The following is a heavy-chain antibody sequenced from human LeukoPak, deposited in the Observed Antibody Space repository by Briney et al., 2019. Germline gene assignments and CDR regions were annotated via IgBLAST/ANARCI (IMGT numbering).Heavy chain of an antibody. CDR1: GFTVSSNY. CDR3: ARDPDSYGYDY. CDR2: IHSGGST. Sequence: PGRSLRLSCAASGFTVSSNYMNWVRQAPGKGLEWGSVIHSGGSTYYADSVKGRFTISRDNSKNTLYLQMNSLRAEDTGVYYCARDPDSYGYDYWGQGTLVTVSS. J-gene: IGHJ4*02. D-gene: IGHD5-18*01. V-gene: IGHV3-66*01.